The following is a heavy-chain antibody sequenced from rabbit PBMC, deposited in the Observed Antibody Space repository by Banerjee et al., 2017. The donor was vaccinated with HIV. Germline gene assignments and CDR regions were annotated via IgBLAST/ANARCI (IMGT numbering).Heavy chain of an antibody. Sequence: QSLEESGGDLVKPGASLTLTSTASGIDFSSSYWMCWVRQAPGKGLEWIACIYTGSSGSTYYANWAKGRFTISKTSSTTVTLQMTSLTAADTATYFCARHSSGDWSYFNLWVQGTLVTVS. CDR1: GIDFSSSYW. CDR2: IYTGSSGST. J-gene: IGHJ4*01. CDR3: ARHSSGDWSYFNL. V-gene: IGHV1S40*01. D-gene: IGHD1-1*01.